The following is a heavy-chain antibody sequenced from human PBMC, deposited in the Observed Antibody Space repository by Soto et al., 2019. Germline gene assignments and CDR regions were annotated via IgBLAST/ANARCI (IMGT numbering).Heavy chain of an antibody. CDR1: GYTFTIYA. CDR3: ARAGFCSTTSCSDAFDI. D-gene: IGHD2-2*01. J-gene: IGHJ3*02. Sequence: QVQLVESGAEVKKPGASVKVSCKASGYTFTIYAMHWVRQAPGQRPEWMGWINAGNGNTKFSQRFQGRVTITRDTSANIAYMELSSLTSEDTAVYYCARAGFCSTTSCSDAFDIWGQGTMVTVSS. V-gene: IGHV1-3*01. CDR2: INAGNGNT.